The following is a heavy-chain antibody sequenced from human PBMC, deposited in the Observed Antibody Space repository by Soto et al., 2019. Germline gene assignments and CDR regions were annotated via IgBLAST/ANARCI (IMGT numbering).Heavy chain of an antibody. Sequence: QVQLVQSGAEVKKPGSSVKVSCKASGGTFSSYTISWVRQAPGQGLEWMGRIIPILGIANYAQKFQGRLTITADKSTSTAYMELSSLRSEATAVYYCAREINWFDPWGQGTLVTVSS. CDR3: AREINWFDP. J-gene: IGHJ5*02. CDR2: IIPILGIA. CDR1: GGTFSSYT. V-gene: IGHV1-69*08.